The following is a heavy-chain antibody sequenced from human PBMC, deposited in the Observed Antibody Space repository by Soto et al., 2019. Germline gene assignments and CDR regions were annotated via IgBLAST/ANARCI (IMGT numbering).Heavy chain of an antibody. CDR1: GGSISSSNW. Sequence: QVQLQESGPGLVKPSGTLSLTCAVSGGSISSSNWWSWVRQPPGKGLEWIGEIYHSGSTNYNPSLKSRVTRSVDKSKNQFSLKLSAVTAADTAVYYCAREPGPFTVTTPPFDYRGQGTLVTVSS. J-gene: IGHJ4*02. CDR3: AREPGPFTVTTPPFDY. V-gene: IGHV4-4*02. CDR2: IYHSGST. D-gene: IGHD4-17*01.